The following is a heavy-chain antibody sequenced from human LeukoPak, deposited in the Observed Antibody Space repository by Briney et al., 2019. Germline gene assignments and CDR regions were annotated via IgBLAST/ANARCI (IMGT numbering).Heavy chain of an antibody. V-gene: IGHV4-39*07. CDR1: GGSISSSSYY. CDR2: IYYSGST. CDR3: ARVGGYSYRGNYFDY. Sequence: SETLSLTCTVSGGSISSSSYYWGWIRQPPGKGLEWIGSIYYSGSTYYNPSLKSRVTISVDTSKNQFSLKLSSVTAADTAVYYCARVGGYSYRGNYFDYWGQGTLVTVSS. J-gene: IGHJ4*02. D-gene: IGHD5-18*01.